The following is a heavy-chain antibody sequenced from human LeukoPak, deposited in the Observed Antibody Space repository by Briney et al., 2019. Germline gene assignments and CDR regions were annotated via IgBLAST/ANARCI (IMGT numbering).Heavy chain of an antibody. Sequence: GASVKVSCKASGGTFSSYAISWVRQAPGQGLEWMGWISAYNGNTNYAQKLQGRVTMTTDTSTSTAYMELRSLRSDDTAVYYCARRNIVVVEDYWGQGTLVTVSS. J-gene: IGHJ4*02. CDR1: GGTFSSYA. D-gene: IGHD2-15*01. CDR3: ARRNIVVVEDY. V-gene: IGHV1-18*01. CDR2: ISAYNGNT.